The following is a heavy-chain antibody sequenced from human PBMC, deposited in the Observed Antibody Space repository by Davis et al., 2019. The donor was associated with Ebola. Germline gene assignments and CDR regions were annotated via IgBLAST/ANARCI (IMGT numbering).Heavy chain of an antibody. D-gene: IGHD3-22*01. CDR3: ARGTIVVVTDWYFDL. V-gene: IGHV3-53*01. CDR1: GFTVSSNY. Sequence: GGSLRLSCAASGFTVSSNYMSWVRQAPGKGLEWVSVIYSGGSTYYADSVKGRFTISRDNSKNTLYLQMNSLRAEDTAVYYCARGTIVVVTDWYFDLGGRGTLVTVSS. J-gene: IGHJ2*01. CDR2: IYSGGST.